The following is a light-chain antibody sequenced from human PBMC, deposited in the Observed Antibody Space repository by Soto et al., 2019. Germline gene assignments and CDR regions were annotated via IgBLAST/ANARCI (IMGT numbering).Light chain of an antibody. CDR2: DAY. CDR1: QSFRGL. CDR3: QLYGISPH. Sequence: EVVFTPSPVTLSLSPGERAXLSCRASQSFRGLLAWYQQKPGQAPRLLIYDAYNRATGIPPRFSGSGSGTDFTLTISRLEPEDFAVYYCQLYGISPHFGQGTRLEI. J-gene: IGKJ5*01. V-gene: IGKV3-11*01.